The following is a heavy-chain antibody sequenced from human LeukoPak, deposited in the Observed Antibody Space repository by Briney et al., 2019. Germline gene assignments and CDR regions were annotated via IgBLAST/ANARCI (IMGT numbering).Heavy chain of an antibody. CDR3: ARARTYYYDSSGYYDY. D-gene: IGHD3-22*01. Sequence: GGSLRLSCVASGFAFSNHNMDWIRQAPGKGLEWVSYVSGSGDAIFYADSVRGRFTISRDNSKNTLYLQMGSLRAEDMAVYYCARARTYYYDSSGYYDYWGQGTLVTVSS. V-gene: IGHV3-48*01. CDR1: GFAFSNHN. J-gene: IGHJ4*02. CDR2: VSGSGDAI.